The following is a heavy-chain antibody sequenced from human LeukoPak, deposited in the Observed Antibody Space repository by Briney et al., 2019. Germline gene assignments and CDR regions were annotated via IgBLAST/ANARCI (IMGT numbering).Heavy chain of an antibody. CDR3: ARESRYCSSTSCYTMRRPYSLDY. V-gene: IGHV4-34*01. Sequence: SETLSLTCAVYGGSFSGYYWSWIRQPPGKGLEWIGEINHSGSTNYNPSLKSRVTISVDTSTNQFSLKLSSVTAADTAVYYCARESRYCSSTSCYTMRRPYSLDYWGQGTLVTVSS. D-gene: IGHD2-2*02. J-gene: IGHJ4*02. CDR1: GGSFSGYY. CDR2: INHSGST.